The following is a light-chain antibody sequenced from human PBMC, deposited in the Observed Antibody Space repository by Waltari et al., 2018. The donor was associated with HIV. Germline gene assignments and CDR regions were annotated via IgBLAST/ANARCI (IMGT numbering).Light chain of an antibody. CDR1: QSVLKSSTYRNY. Sequence: DIVVTQSPDSVAVSLGERATINCRSSQSVLKSSTYRNYLAWYQKKPGQTPTLLFYWASTRESGVPDRFRAIGSGTDFTLTISSLQAEDVAVYYCQQYYTTPLAFGGGTKVEIK. J-gene: IGKJ4*01. CDR2: WAS. CDR3: QQYYTTPLA. V-gene: IGKV4-1*01.